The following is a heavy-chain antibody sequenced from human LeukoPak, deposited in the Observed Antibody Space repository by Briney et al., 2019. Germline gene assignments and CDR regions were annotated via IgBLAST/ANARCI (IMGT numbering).Heavy chain of an antibody. J-gene: IGHJ4*02. CDR1: GGSFSGYY. D-gene: IGHD1-1*01. CDR3: ARQSSIWNDGTNTDFNY. V-gene: IGHV4-34*01. Sequence: SETLSLTCAVYGGSFSGYYWSWIRQPPGKGLEWIGEINHSGSTNYNPSLKSRVTISVDTSKNQFSLKLSSVTAADTAVYYCARQSSIWNDGTNTDFNYWGQGTLVTVSS. CDR2: INHSGST.